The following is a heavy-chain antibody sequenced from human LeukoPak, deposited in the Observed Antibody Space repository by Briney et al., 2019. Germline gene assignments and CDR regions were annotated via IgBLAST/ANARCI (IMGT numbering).Heavy chain of an antibody. V-gene: IGHV4-39*01. Sequence: PSETLSLTCTVSGGSISSSTYYWGWIRQPPGKGLEWMGSIYYSGSTYYNPSLKSRVTISVDTSKNQFSLKLSSVTAADTAVYYCARRYGGYGYFDYWGQGTLVTVSS. CDR2: IYYSGST. D-gene: IGHD4-17*01. J-gene: IGHJ4*02. CDR3: ARRYGGYGYFDY. CDR1: GGSISSSTYY.